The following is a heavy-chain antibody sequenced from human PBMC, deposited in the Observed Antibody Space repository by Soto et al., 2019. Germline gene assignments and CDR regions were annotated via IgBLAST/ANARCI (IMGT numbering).Heavy chain of an antibody. J-gene: IGHJ5*02. Sequence: QVQLVESGGGVVQPGRSLRLSCAASGFTFSSYGMHWVRQAPGKGLEWVAVISYHGNDKYYADSVKSRFTISRDNFKSTMYLQMSSLRAEDTAIYFGAKDLLHNTVTTCGSWGQGTLVNVSS. CDR1: GFTFSSYG. V-gene: IGHV3-30*18. CDR3: AKDLLHNTVTTCGS. D-gene: IGHD4-17*01. CDR2: ISYHGNDK.